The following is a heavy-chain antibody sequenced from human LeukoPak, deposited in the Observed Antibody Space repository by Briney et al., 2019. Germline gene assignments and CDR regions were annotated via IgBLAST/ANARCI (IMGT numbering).Heavy chain of an antibody. J-gene: IGHJ4*02. D-gene: IGHD2-2*01. Sequence: GASVKVSCKASGDTFTSYVISCVREAPGQGLEWMGWVSAYNGNTNYAQKLQGRGTMTTDTSTSTACIELRNLRSDDKAVYYCASGPVLCSSTSCYPLTLAYWGQGTLVTVSS. CDR2: VSAYNGNT. V-gene: IGHV1-18*01. CDR3: ASGPVLCSSTSCYPLTLAY. CDR1: GDTFTSYV.